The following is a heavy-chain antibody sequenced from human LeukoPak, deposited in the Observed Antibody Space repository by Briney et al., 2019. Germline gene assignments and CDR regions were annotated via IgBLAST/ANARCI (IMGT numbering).Heavy chain of an antibody. D-gene: IGHD3-10*01. J-gene: IGHJ5*02. CDR3: AREGDYYGSGSYYNVWFDP. CDR2: IIPIFGTA. Sequence: ASVKVSCKASGGTFSSYAISWVRQAPGQGLEWMGGIIPIFGTANYAQKFQGRVTITADESTSTAYMELSSLRSEDTAVYYCAREGDYYGSGSYYNVWFDPWGQGTLVTVSS. CDR1: GGTFSSYA. V-gene: IGHV1-69*13.